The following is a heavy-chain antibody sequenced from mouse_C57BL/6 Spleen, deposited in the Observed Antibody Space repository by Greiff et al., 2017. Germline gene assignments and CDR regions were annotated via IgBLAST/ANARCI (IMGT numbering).Heavy chain of an antibody. CDR1: GYTFTSYT. D-gene: IGHD1-1*01. Sequence: QVQLQQSGAELARPGASVKMSCKASGYTFTSYTMHWVKQRPGQGLEWIGYINPSSGYTKYNQKFKDKATLTADKSSSTAYMQLSSLTSEDSAVYYCAREEGYYYGSSPYAMDYLGQGTSVTVSS. V-gene: IGHV1-4*01. CDR2: INPSSGYT. CDR3: AREEGYYYGSSPYAMDY. J-gene: IGHJ4*01.